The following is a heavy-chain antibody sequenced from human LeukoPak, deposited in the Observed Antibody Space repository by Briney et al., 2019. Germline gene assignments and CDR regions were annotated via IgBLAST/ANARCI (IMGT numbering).Heavy chain of an antibody. CDR3: AKRSGYTTGWFFDF. Sequence: GGSLRLSRAASGFSFSSYAMSWVRQAPGKGLEWVSSISGSGDNTYYAESVKGRFTISRDNSKNTLFLQMNSLRAEDTAVFYCAKRSGYTTGWFFDFWGQGTLVTVSS. J-gene: IGHJ4*02. CDR2: ISGSGDNT. CDR1: GFSFSSYA. V-gene: IGHV3-23*01. D-gene: IGHD6-19*01.